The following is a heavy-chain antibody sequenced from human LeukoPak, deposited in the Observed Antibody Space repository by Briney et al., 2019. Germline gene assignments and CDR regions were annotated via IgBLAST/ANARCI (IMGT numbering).Heavy chain of an antibody. V-gene: IGHV1-18*04. Sequence: ASVKVSCKASGYTFTGYYMHWVRQAPGQGLEWMGWINPNSGNTNYAQKLQGRVTMTTDTSTSTAYMELRSLRSDDTAVYYCARALSSGCSSTSCSDFDYWGQGTLVTVSS. CDR1: GYTFTGYY. D-gene: IGHD2-2*01. CDR3: ARALSSGCSSTSCSDFDY. CDR2: INPNSGNT. J-gene: IGHJ4*02.